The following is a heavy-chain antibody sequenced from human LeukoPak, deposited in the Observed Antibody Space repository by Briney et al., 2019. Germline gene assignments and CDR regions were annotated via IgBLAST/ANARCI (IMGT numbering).Heavy chain of an antibody. CDR2: IYYSGST. D-gene: IGHD3-10*01. CDR1: GGSISSGDYY. Sequence: PSETLSLTCTVFGGSISSGDYYWSWIRQPPGKGLEWIGYIYYSGSTYYNPSLKSRVTISVDTSKNQFSLKLSSVTAADTAVYYCARDRKYYYGSGNYRYYYYYGMDVWGQGTTVTVSS. V-gene: IGHV4-30-4*01. J-gene: IGHJ6*02. CDR3: ARDRKYYYGSGNYRYYYYYGMDV.